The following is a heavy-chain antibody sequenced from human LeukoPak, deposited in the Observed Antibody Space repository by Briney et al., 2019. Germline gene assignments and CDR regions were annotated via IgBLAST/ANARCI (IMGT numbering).Heavy chain of an antibody. Sequence: SETLSLTCSVSDYSISSTYYRGWIRQTRGKGLEWIGTIYHVGSPYYSPSLKSRVTISLYTAENQFSLRLDSVTDADTAVYYCARFHPAALNYIDQWGQGTLVTVSS. J-gene: IGHJ4*02. CDR3: ARFHPAALNYIDQ. D-gene: IGHD2-2*01. CDR1: DYSISSTYY. CDR2: IYHVGSP. V-gene: IGHV4-38-2*02.